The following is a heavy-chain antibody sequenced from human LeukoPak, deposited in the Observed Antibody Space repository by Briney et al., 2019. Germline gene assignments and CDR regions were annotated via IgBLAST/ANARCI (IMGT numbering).Heavy chain of an antibody. CDR1: GFIFSRNS. J-gene: IGHJ6*03. CDR2: ISSSSSYI. V-gene: IGHV3-21*04. D-gene: IGHD3-10*01. CDR3: AKAYGSGSYYYYYYMDV. Sequence: GGSLRLSCAASGFIFSRNSMNWVRQAPGKGLEWVSSISSSSSYIYYADSVKGRFTISRDNSKNTLYLQMNSLRAEDTAVYYCAKAYGSGSYYYYYYMDVWGKGTTVTVSS.